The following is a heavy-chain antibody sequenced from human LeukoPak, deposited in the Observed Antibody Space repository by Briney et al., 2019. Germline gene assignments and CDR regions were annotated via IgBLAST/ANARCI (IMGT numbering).Heavy chain of an antibody. D-gene: IGHD3-10*01. CDR2: ISGSGDST. Sequence: GGSLRLSCAASGFTFSSYSMSWVRQAPGKGLEWVSAISGSGDSTYYADSVKGRFTISRDNSKNTLYLQMNSLRVEDTAVYYCAKDRGIISDYWGQGTLVTVSS. V-gene: IGHV3-23*01. J-gene: IGHJ4*02. CDR3: AKDRGIISDY. CDR1: GFTFSSYS.